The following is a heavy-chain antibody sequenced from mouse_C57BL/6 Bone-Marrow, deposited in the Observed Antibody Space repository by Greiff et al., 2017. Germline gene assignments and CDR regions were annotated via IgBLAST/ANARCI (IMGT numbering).Heavy chain of an antibody. Sequence: EVKLVESGGDLVKPGGSLKLSCAASGFTFSSSGMSWVRQTPDKRLEWVATIRSGGSYTYYPDSVKGRFTISRDNAKNTLYLQMSSLKSEDTAMYYCARQGYDYLDYWGQGTTLTVSS. CDR2: IRSGGSYT. CDR1: GFTFSSSG. D-gene: IGHD2-3*01. J-gene: IGHJ2*01. CDR3: ARQGYDYLDY. V-gene: IGHV5-6*01.